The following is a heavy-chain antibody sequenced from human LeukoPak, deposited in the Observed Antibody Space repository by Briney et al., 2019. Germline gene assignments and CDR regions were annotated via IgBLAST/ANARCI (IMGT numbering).Heavy chain of an antibody. J-gene: IGHJ6*02. CDR2: INTNSGGT. Sequence: ASVKVSCKASGYTFTGYYMHWVRQAPGQGLEWMGWINTNSGGTNYAQKFQGRVTMTRDTSISTAYMELSRLRSDDTAVYYCASLYCGGDCYPYYYYGMDVWGQGTTVTVSS. V-gene: IGHV1-2*02. CDR1: GYTFTGYY. D-gene: IGHD2-21*02. CDR3: ASLYCGGDCYPYYYYGMDV.